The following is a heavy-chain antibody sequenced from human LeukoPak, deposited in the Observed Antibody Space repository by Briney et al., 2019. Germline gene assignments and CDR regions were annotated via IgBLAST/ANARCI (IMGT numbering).Heavy chain of an antibody. J-gene: IGHJ5*02. CDR3: ARDPDSSGYILGEGWFDP. V-gene: IGHV1-2*02. CDR2: INPNSGGT. Sequence: GASVKVSCKASGYTFTGYYMHWVRQAPGQGLEWMGWINPNSGGTNYAQKFQGRVTMTRDTSISTAYMELSRLRSDDTAVYYCARDPDSSGYILGEGWFDPWGQGTLVTVSS. D-gene: IGHD3-22*01. CDR1: GYTFTGYY.